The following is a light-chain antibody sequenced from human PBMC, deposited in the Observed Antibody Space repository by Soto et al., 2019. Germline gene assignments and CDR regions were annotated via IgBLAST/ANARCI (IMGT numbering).Light chain of an antibody. CDR1: QSIGKF. CDR2: VAS. Sequence: DIQMTQSPSSLSASVGDRITVACRASQSIGKFLNWYHQRPGKAPKVLINVASTLRSGVPSRFSGGGSGTNFTLTINSLQPEDFGTYFCQQSFNIPLTFGGGTKVDIK. CDR3: QQSFNIPLT. J-gene: IGKJ4*01. V-gene: IGKV1-39*01.